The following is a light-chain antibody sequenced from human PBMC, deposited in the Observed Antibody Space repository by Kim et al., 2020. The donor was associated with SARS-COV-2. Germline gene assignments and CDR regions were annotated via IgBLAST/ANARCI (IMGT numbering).Light chain of an antibody. CDR2: DNN. CDR1: SSNIGNNY. V-gene: IGLV1-51*01. J-gene: IGLJ3*02. Sequence: QKVTISCSGSSSNIGNNYVSWYQQLPGTAPKLLIYDNNKRPSGIPDRFSGSKSGTSATLGITGLQTGDEADYYCGTWDSSLSANWVFGGGTQLTV. CDR3: GTWDSSLSANWV.